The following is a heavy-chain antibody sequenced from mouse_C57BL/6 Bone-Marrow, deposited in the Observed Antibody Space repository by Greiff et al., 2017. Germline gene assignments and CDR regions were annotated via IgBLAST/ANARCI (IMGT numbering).Heavy chain of an antibody. V-gene: IGHV5-4*01. D-gene: IGHD4-1*01. Sequence: EVKLMESGGGLVKPGGSLKLSCAASGFTFSSYAMSWVRQTPEKRLEWVATISDGGSYTYYTDNVKGRFTISRDNAKNNLYLQMSQLKSEDTAMYYCARDLDWVYAMDYWGQGTAVTVSS. J-gene: IGHJ4*01. CDR2: ISDGGSYT. CDR1: GFTFSSYA. CDR3: ARDLDWVYAMDY.